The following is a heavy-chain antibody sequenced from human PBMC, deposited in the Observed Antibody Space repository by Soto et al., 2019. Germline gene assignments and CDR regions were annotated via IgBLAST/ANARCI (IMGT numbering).Heavy chain of an antibody. CDR2: IYPGDSDT. J-gene: IGHJ4*02. Sequence: GESLKISCKGSGYSFTSYWIAWVRQMPGKGLECMGIIYPGDSDTRYSPSFQGQVTISVDKSINTAYLQWSSLRASDTAIYYCARHGKSSSMTNYFDSWGQGALVTSPQ. CDR3: ARHGKSSSMTNYFDS. V-gene: IGHV5-51*01. CDR1: GYSFTSYW. D-gene: IGHD1-1*01.